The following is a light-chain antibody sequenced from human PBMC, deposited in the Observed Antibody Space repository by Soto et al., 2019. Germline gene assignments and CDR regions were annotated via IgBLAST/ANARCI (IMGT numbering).Light chain of an antibody. CDR3: SSYTTGSPWM. CDR2: EVT. Sequence: QSVLTQPASVSGSPGQSITISCTGTSSDIGSYNYVSWFQQHPGKPPKVMIYEVTNRPSGVSNRFSGSKSGNTASLTISGLHAEDEADYYCSSYTTGSPWMFGGGTKLTVL. V-gene: IGLV2-14*01. J-gene: IGLJ3*02. CDR1: SSDIGSYNY.